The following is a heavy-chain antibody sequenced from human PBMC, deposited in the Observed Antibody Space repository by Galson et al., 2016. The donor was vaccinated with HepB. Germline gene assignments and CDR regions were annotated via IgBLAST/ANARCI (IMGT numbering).Heavy chain of an antibody. Sequence: SLRLSCAASGFTFSDYYMSWIRQAPGKGLEWVSYISSSTYTNYADSVKGRFTISRDIAKRSLYLQMNSLRVEDTAVYYCARGEEDMDVWGQGTTVTVSS. CDR3: ARGEEDMDV. CDR2: ISSSTYT. CDR1: GFTFSDYY. V-gene: IGHV3-11*05. J-gene: IGHJ6*02. D-gene: IGHD1-26*01.